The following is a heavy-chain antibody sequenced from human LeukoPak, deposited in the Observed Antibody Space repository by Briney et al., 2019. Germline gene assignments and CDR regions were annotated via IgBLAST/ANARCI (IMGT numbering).Heavy chain of an antibody. D-gene: IGHD4-17*01. Sequence: GRSLRLSCAASGFTFSSYGMHWVRQAPGKGPEWVAVIWYDGSNKYYADSVKGRFTISRDNSKNTLYLQMNSLRAEDTAVYYCARDDYGDYQGRMDVWGKGTTVTVSS. CDR2: IWYDGSNK. CDR1: GFTFSSYG. J-gene: IGHJ6*04. V-gene: IGHV3-33*01. CDR3: ARDDYGDYQGRMDV.